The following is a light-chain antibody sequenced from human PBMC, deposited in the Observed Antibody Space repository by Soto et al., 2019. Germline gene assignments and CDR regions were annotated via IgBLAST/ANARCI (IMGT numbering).Light chain of an antibody. CDR3: LQDYNRPYT. V-gene: IGKV1-6*01. CDR1: QDIRND. Sequence: AIQMTQSPSSLSACVGDRVTITCRASQDIRNDLGWYQQRPGKPPKVLIYAASNLQSGVPPRFSGSGSGTDFALTITSLQPEDFATYYCLQDYNRPYTFGQGTKLEF. CDR2: AAS. J-gene: IGKJ2*01.